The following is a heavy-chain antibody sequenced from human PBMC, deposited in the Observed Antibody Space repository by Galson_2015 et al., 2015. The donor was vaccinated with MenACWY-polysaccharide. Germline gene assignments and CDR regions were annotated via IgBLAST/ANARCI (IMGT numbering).Heavy chain of an antibody. V-gene: IGHV3-23*01. Sequence: SLRLSCAASGFTFSSYAMSWVRQAPGKGLEWVSAISGSGGSTYYADSVKGRFTISRDNSKNTLYLQMNSLRAEDTAVYYCAKDQGGTVVMHPGLVYWGQGTLVTVSS. CDR2: ISGSGGST. J-gene: IGHJ4*02. CDR1: GFTFSSYA. D-gene: IGHD4-23*01. CDR3: AKDQGGTVVMHPGLVY.